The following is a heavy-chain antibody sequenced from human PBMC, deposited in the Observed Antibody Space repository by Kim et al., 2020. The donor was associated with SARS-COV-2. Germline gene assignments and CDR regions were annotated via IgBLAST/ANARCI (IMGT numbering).Heavy chain of an antibody. Sequence: SVKGRFTISRDNSKNTLYLQMSSLRAEDTAVYYCVKVRGHYDFGSGHPHWGQGTLVTVSS. D-gene: IGHD3-3*01. CDR3: VKVRGHYDFGSGHPH. J-gene: IGHJ4*02. V-gene: IGHV3-64D*06.